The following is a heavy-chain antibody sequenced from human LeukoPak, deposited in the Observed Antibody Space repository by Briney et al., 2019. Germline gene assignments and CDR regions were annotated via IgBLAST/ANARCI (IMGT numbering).Heavy chain of an antibody. CDR1: GGSFSGYY. J-gene: IGHJ4*02. CDR2: INHSGST. Sequence: RSETLSLTCAVYGGSFSGYYWSWIRQPPGKGLEWIGEINHSGSTNYNPSLKSRVTISVDTSKNQFSLKLSSVTAADTAVYYCARGGYYDYVWGSYRFAYWGQGTLVTVSS. V-gene: IGHV4-34*01. D-gene: IGHD3-16*02. CDR3: ARGGYYDYVWGSYRFAY.